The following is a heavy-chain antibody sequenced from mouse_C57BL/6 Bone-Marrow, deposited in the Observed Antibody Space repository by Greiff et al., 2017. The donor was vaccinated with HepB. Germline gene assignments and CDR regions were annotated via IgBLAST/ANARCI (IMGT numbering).Heavy chain of an antibody. J-gene: IGHJ2*01. D-gene: IGHD2-12*01. CDR3: ARSPYYTLDY. V-gene: IGHV1-64*01. CDR2: IHPNSGST. CDR1: GYTFTSYW. Sequence: QVQLQQSGAELVKPGASVKLSCKASGYTFTSYWMHWVKQRPGQGLEWIGMIHPNSGSTNYNEKFKSKATLTVDKSSSTAYMQLSSLTSEDSAVYYCARSPYYTLDYWGQGTTLTVSS.